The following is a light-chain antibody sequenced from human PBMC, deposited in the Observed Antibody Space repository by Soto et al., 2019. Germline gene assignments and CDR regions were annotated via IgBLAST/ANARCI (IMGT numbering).Light chain of an antibody. CDR2: DTS. Sequence: EIVLTQSPATLSLSPGARATLSCRASQSVSSYLAWYQQKPGQAPRLLIYDTSNRATGIPARFSGSGSGTDFTLTISSLEPEDFAVYYCLQRSNWPWTFGPGTKVDIK. CDR3: LQRSNWPWT. J-gene: IGKJ3*01. CDR1: QSVSSY. V-gene: IGKV3-11*01.